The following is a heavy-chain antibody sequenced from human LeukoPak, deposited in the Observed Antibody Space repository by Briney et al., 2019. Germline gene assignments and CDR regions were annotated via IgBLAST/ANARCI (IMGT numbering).Heavy chain of an antibody. CDR1: GFTVSSNY. CDR3: ARDRNYYDST. J-gene: IGHJ5*02. D-gene: IGHD3-22*01. Sequence: GGSLRPSCAASGFTVSSNYMSWVRQAPGKGLEWVSVIYSGGSTYNADSVKGRFTISRDNSKNTLYLQMNSLRAEDTAVYYCARDRNYYDSTWGQGTLVTVSS. CDR2: IYSGGST. V-gene: IGHV3-53*01.